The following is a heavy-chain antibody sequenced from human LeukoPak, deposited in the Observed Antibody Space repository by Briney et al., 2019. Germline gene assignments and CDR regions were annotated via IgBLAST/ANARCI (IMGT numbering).Heavy chain of an antibody. V-gene: IGHV3-15*01. CDR3: LWHYSDY. CDR2: IKRKADGEPT. D-gene: IGHD2-21*01. J-gene: IGHJ4*02. CDR1: GFTFSDAY. Sequence: PGGSLRLSCAASGFTFSDAYLTWVRQAPGRGLECVGRIKRKADGEPTDYAAPVKGRFTVSRDDSKNTLYLQMNNLKTEDTAVYYCLWHYSDYRGQGTLVTVSS.